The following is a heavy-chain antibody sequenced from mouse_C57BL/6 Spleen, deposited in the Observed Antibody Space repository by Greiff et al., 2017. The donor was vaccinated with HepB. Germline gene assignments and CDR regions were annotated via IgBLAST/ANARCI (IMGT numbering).Heavy chain of an antibody. CDR3: ASGGLRRLDY. J-gene: IGHJ2*01. V-gene: IGHV5-17*01. CDR1: GFTFSDYG. Sequence: EVKLQESGGGLVKPGGSLKLSCAASGFTFSDYGMHWVRQAPEKGLEWVAYISSGSSTIYYADTVKGRFTISRDNAKNTLFLQMTSLRSEDTAMYYCASGGLRRLDYWGQGTTLTVSS. D-gene: IGHD2-2*01. CDR2: ISSGSSTI.